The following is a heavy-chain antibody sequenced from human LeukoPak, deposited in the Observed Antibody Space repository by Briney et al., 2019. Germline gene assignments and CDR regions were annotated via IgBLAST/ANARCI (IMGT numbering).Heavy chain of an antibody. J-gene: IGHJ6*02. Sequence: SETLSPTCTVSGGSISSGGYYWSWIRQHPGKGLEWIGYIYYSGSTYYNPSLKSRVTISVDTSKNQFSLKLSSVTAADTAVYYCAREVVVPAAILNYYYGMDVWGQGTTVTVSS. V-gene: IGHV4-31*03. CDR3: AREVVVPAAILNYYYGMDV. CDR2: IYYSGST. CDR1: GGSISSGGYY. D-gene: IGHD2-2*01.